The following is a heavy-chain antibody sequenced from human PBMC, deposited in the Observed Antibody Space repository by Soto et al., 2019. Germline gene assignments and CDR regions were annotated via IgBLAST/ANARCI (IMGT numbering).Heavy chain of an antibody. CDR2: ISYDGSNK. Sequence: GGSLRLSCAASGFTFSSYGMHWVRQAPGKGLEWVAVISYDGSNKYYADSVKGRFTISRDNSKNTLYLQMNSLRAEDTAVYYCVKASPVFPVGLTFFTVTPEYYYYGMDVWGQGTTVTVSS. D-gene: IGHD4-17*01. V-gene: IGHV3-30*18. CDR3: VKASPVFPVGLTFFTVTPEYYYYGMDV. J-gene: IGHJ6*02. CDR1: GFTFSSYG.